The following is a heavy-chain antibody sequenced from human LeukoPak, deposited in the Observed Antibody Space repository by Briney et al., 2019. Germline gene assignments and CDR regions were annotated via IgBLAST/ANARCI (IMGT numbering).Heavy chain of an antibody. Sequence: GASVKVSCKASGYTFTSYYMHWVRQAPGQGLEWMGIINPSGGSTSYAQKFQGRVTMTRDTSTSTVYMELSSLRSEDTAVYYCARRMAVAGTTLGFDCWGQGTLVTVSS. CDR1: GYTFTSYY. J-gene: IGHJ4*02. CDR2: INPSGGST. V-gene: IGHV1-46*01. CDR3: ARRMAVAGTTLGFDC. D-gene: IGHD6-19*01.